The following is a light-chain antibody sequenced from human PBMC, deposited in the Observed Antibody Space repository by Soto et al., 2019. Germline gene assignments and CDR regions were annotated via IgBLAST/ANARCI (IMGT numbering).Light chain of an antibody. J-gene: IGLJ3*02. CDR1: SSNIGNHL. V-gene: IGLV1-51*01. CDR2: DNN. Sequence: QSVLTQPPSVSAAPGQTVTISCSGSSSNIGNHLVSWYQQLPGTAPKLLIYDNNKRASGIPDRFAGSKTGTSATLGITGLQTGDEADYYCETWDANLSAAVFGGGTKLTVL. CDR3: ETWDANLSAAV.